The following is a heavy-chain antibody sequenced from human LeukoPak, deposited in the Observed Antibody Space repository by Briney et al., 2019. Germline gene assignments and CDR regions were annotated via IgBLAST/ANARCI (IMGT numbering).Heavy chain of an antibody. Sequence: SQTLSLTCAISGDRVSSNSVAWNWIRQSPSRGLEWLGRTYYRSKWYNDYAVSVKSRISINPDTSENQFSLQLNSVTPEDTAVYYCARARSSVLDYWGQGTLVTVSS. D-gene: IGHD1-26*01. CDR3: ARARSSVLDY. J-gene: IGHJ4*02. CDR2: TYYRSKWYN. V-gene: IGHV6-1*01. CDR1: GDRVSSNSVA.